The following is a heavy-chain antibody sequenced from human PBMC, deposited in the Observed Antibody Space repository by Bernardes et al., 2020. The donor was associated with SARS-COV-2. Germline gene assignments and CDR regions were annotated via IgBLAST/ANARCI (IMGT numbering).Heavy chain of an antibody. CDR2: ISGAGYYI. V-gene: IGHV3-21*01. J-gene: IGHJ3*01. Sequence: GSLRLSCEASGFTFSSYLFSWFRQAPGKGLEWVSSISGAGYYIYYGDSVRGRFTTSRDNTRKSVFLQMESLRADDTAVYYCARDVGGTDWRFGLDVWGPGTKVDVSS. CDR1: GFTFSSYL. CDR3: ARDVGGTDWRFGLDV. D-gene: IGHD3-9*01.